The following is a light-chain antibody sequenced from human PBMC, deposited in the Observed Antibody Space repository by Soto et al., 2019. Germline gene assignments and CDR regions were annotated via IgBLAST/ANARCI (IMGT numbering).Light chain of an antibody. Sequence: QSVLTQPASVSGSPGQSITISCTGTSSDVGAYNYVSWYQHHPGKAPKVIIYEVYYRPSGVSNRFSGSKTGNTASLTISGLQAEDEADYYCNSYTVINTVIFGGGTKLTVL. CDR3: NSYTVINTVI. CDR2: EVY. CDR1: SSDVGAYNY. V-gene: IGLV2-14*01. J-gene: IGLJ2*01.